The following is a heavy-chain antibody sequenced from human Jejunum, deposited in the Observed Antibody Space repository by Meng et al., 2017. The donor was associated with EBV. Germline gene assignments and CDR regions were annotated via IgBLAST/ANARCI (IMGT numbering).Heavy chain of an antibody. Sequence: QLQLQESGPGLVKPSETPSLTGTVAGGSISSSSFYWAWIRQPPGKGLEWIGSIYYSGSTYYSPSLKSRVTISEDTSKNQLSLKLNSVTAADTAVYYCARIGYCTGGRCLNWFDPWGQGTLGTVSS. D-gene: IGHD2-15*01. CDR3: ARIGYCTGGRCLNWFDP. CDR1: GGSISSSSFY. V-gene: IGHV4-39*01. CDR2: IYYSGST. J-gene: IGHJ5*02.